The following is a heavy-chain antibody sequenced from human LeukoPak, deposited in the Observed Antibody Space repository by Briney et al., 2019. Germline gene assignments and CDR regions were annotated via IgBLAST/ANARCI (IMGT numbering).Heavy chain of an antibody. J-gene: IGHJ4*02. CDR3: APSAEYSSSSGGFDY. Sequence: ASVKVSCKASGYTFTGYYMHWVRQAPGKGLEWMGGFDPEDGETIYAQKFQGRVTMTEDTSTDTAYMELSSLRSEDTAVYYCAPSAEYSSSSGGFDYWGQGTLVTVSS. CDR2: FDPEDGET. CDR1: GYTFTGYY. V-gene: IGHV1-24*01. D-gene: IGHD6-6*01.